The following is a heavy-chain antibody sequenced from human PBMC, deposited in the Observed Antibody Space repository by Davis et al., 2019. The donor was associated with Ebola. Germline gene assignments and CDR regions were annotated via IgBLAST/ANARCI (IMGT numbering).Heavy chain of an antibody. D-gene: IGHD1-26*01. CDR2: IWYDGSNK. CDR1: GFTFSSYG. J-gene: IGHJ3*02. V-gene: IGHV3-33*01. CDR3: ARVSGSQSAFDI. Sequence: GESLKISCAASGFTFSSYGMHWVRQAPGKGLEWVAVIWYDGSNKYYADSVKGRFTISRHNSKNTLYLQMNSLRAEDTAVYYCARVSGSQSAFDIWGQGTMVTVSS.